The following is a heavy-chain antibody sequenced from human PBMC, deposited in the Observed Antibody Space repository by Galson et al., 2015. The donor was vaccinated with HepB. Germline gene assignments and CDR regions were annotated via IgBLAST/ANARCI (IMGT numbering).Heavy chain of an antibody. Sequence: SLRLSCAASGFSFTRYAVTWVRQAPGKGLEWVSSITRSGGNSYYTDSVKGRFTVSRDNSKNTLLLQLNSLRAEDTAMYFCAKDGIMVANNPYHFHYWGQGTLVTVSS. D-gene: IGHD2-15*01. J-gene: IGHJ4*02. CDR1: GFSFTRYA. CDR3: AKDGIMVANNPYHFHY. CDR2: ITRSGGNS. V-gene: IGHV3-23*01.